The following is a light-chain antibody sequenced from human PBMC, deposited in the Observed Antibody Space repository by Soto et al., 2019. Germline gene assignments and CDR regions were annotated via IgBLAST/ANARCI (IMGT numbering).Light chain of an antibody. CDR3: CSYAGSWDVV. Sequence: QSVLTQPRSVSGSPGQSVTISCTGTSSDVGGYNYVSWYQQHPGKAPKLMIYDVSKRPSGVPDRFSGSKSGNTASLTISGLQAEDEADYYCCSYAGSWDVVFGGGTKLTVL. J-gene: IGLJ2*01. CDR1: SSDVGGYNY. CDR2: DVS. V-gene: IGLV2-11*01.